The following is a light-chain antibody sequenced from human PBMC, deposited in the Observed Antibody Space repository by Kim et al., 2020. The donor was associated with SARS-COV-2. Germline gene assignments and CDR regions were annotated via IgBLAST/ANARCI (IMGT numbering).Light chain of an antibody. CDR1: VSNSGVNA. V-gene: IGLV1-44*01. CDR2: VEH. Sequence: GERVAISCSGSVSNSGVNAVRWCQHCPGTAPRISMYVEHQRSAGVPDRCSASKSGTAASLAIGGIQSEDEADYLCAAWDESLGVVVFGGGTQLAVL. J-gene: IGLJ2*01. CDR3: AAWDESLGVVV.